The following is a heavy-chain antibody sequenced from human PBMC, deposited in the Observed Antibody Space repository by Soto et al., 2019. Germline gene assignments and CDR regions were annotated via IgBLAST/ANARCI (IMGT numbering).Heavy chain of an antibody. V-gene: IGHV3-66*01. CDR3: AREAIIVIAAPEYYFDY. CDR2: IYSGGYT. Sequence: EVQLVESGGDLVQRGGSLRLSCAASGFDVSNTDMSWVRQAPGKGLEWVSVIYSGGYTNYADSVKGRFIVSRDSPKNTLYLQMDSLRAEDTAVHYCAREAIIVIAAPEYYFDYWGQGTLVTVSS. CDR1: GFDVSNTD. J-gene: IGHJ4*02. D-gene: IGHD3-22*01.